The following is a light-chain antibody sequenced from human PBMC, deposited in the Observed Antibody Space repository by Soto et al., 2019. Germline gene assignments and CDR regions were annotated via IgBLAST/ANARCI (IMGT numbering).Light chain of an antibody. CDR3: LQDYDYPRT. CDR1: QSISSY. CDR2: AAS. Sequence: IQMTQSPSSLSASVGDRFTITCRASQSISSYLNWYQQKPGKAPKLLIYAASSLQSGVPSRFSGRGSGTDFTLTISSLQPEDFATYYCLQDYDYPRTFGQGTKVDIK. V-gene: IGKV1-6*01. J-gene: IGKJ1*01.